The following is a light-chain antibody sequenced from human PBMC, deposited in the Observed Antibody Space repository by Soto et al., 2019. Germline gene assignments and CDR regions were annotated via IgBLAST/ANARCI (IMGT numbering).Light chain of an antibody. Sequence: DIVMTQSPPSLPVTPGEPASFSCRSSQTLLHSNGYNYLDWYLQTPGQSTQLLIYLGSNRASGLPDRFSGSGSGTDFTLKISRVEAEDVGVYYCMQALQTPTFGGGTKVDIK. CDR1: QTLLHSNGYNY. J-gene: IGKJ4*01. CDR2: LGS. V-gene: IGKV2-28*01. CDR3: MQALQTPT.